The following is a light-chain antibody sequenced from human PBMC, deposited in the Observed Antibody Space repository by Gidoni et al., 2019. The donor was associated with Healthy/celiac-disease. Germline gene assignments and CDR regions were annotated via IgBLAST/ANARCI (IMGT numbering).Light chain of an antibody. Sequence: ETVMTQSPATLSVSPGERATLSCRASQSVSSNSAWYQQKPGQAPRLLIYGSSTRATGIPARFSGSGSGTEFTLTISSLQSEDFAVYYCQQYNNWLWTFGQGTKVEIK. CDR2: GSS. J-gene: IGKJ1*01. CDR3: QQYNNWLWT. V-gene: IGKV3-15*01. CDR1: QSVSSN.